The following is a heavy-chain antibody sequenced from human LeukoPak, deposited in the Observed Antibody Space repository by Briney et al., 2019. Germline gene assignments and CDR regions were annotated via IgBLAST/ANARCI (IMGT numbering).Heavy chain of an antibody. D-gene: IGHD3-3*01. Sequence: PSETLSLTCTVSGGSISSGGYYWSWIRQPPGKGLEWIGEINHSGSTNYNPSLKSRVTISVDTSKNQFSLKLSSVTAADTAVYYCALWSGYYILDYWGQGTLVTVSS. V-gene: IGHV4-39*07. J-gene: IGHJ4*02. CDR2: INHSGST. CDR1: GGSISSGGYY. CDR3: ALWSGYYILDY.